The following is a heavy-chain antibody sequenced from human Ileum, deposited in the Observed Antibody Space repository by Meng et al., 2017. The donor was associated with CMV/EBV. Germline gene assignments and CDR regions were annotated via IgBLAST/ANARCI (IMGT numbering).Heavy chain of an antibody. V-gene: IGHV1-69*05. CDR1: GGTFNSYA. CDR2: IIPLFGTG. J-gene: IGHJ6*02. Sequence: SVQVSCKASGGTFNSYAITWVRQAPGPGLEWMGGIIPLFGTGNYAQKFQGRVTITTDESTSTAYMELTSLRSEDTAVYYCARRGRLGTPMTTLTSKYCGMDVWGQGTTVTVSS. CDR3: ARRGRLGTPMTTLTSKYCGMDV. D-gene: IGHD4-11*01.